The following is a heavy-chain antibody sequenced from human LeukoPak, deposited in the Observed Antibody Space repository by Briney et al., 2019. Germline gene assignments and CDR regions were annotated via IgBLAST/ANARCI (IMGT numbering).Heavy chain of an antibody. Sequence: KTGGSLRLSCAASGFTFSSYSMNWVRQAPGKGLEWVSLISWDGGSTYYADSVKGRFTISRDNSKNSLYLQMNSLRAEDTALYYCAKDFRPYYDSSGYSPLDYWGQGTLVTVSS. D-gene: IGHD3-22*01. CDR3: AKDFRPYYDSSGYSPLDY. V-gene: IGHV3-43D*03. CDR2: ISWDGGST. CDR1: GFTFSSYS. J-gene: IGHJ4*02.